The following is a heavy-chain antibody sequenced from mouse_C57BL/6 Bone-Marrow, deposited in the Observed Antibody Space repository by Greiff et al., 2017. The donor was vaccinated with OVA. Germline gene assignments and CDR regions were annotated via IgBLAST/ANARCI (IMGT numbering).Heavy chain of an antibody. V-gene: IGHV8-12*01. CDR1: GFSLSTSGMA. CDR2: IYWDDAK. D-gene: IGHD1-1*01. J-gene: IGHJ4*01. CDR3: ARRGYYGSRGMDY. Sequence: QVTLKESGPGILQSSQTLSLTCSFSGFSLSTSGMAVSWIRQPSGKGLEWLAHIYWDDAKRYNPSLKSRLTISKDTSRNQVILKITSVDTAGTATYYGARRGYYGSRGMDYWGQGTSVTVSS.